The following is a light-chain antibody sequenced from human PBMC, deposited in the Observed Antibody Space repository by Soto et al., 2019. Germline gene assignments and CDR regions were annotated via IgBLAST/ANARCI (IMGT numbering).Light chain of an antibody. CDR2: RNN. J-gene: IGLJ3*02. CDR3: AAWDDSLSGRGV. V-gene: IGLV1-47*01. CDR1: SSNIGSNY. Sequence: QSVLTQPPSASGTPGQRVTISCSGSSSNIGSNYVYWYQQLPGTAPKLLIYRNNQRPSGVPDRFSGSKSGTPASLAISGLRSEDEADYYCAAWDDSLSGRGVFGGGTQLTVL.